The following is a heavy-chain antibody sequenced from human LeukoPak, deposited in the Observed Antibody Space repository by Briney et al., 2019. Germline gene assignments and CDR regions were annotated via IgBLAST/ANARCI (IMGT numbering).Heavy chain of an antibody. V-gene: IGHV4-4*07. CDR3: ARDSRIVGATGYFDH. J-gene: IGHJ4*02. D-gene: IGHD1-26*01. Sequence: SETLSLTCTVSGGSISSYYWSWIRQPAGKGLEWIGRIYTSGSTNYNPSLKSRVTMSVDTSKNQFSLKLSSVTAADTAVYYCARDSRIVGATGYFDHWGQGTLVTVSS. CDR1: GGSISSYY. CDR2: IYTSGST.